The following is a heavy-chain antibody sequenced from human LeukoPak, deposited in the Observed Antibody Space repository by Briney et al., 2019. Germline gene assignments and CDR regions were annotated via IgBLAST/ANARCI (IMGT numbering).Heavy chain of an antibody. CDR2: IYHSGST. D-gene: IGHD1-26*01. V-gene: IGHV4-4*02. J-gene: IGHJ3*02. CDR1: GGSISSSNW. Sequence: SETLSLTCAVSGGSISSSNWWSWVRQPPGKGLEWIGEIYHSGSTYYNPSLKSRVTISVDTSKNQFSLKLSSVTAADTAVYYCARDRRGGSYHDAFDIWGQGTMVTVSS. CDR3: ARDRRGGSYHDAFDI.